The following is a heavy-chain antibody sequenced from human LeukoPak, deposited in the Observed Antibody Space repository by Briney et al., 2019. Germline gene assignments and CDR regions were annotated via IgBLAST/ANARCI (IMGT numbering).Heavy chain of an antibody. CDR1: GGSFSGYY. D-gene: IGHD3-10*01. CDR3: ARERKGGYGSGGYLDY. V-gene: IGHV4-34*01. CDR2: INHSGST. J-gene: IGHJ4*02. Sequence: PSETLSLTCAVYGGSFSGYYWSWIRQPPGKGLEWIGEINHSGSTNYNPSLMSRVTISVDTSKYQFSLKLSSVTAADTDVSYCARERKGGYGSGGYLDYWGQGTLVTVSS.